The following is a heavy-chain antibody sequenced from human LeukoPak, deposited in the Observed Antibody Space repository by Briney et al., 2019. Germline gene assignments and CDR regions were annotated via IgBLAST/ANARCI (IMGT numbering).Heavy chain of an antibody. D-gene: IGHD1-26*01. CDR1: GGSISTYY. V-gene: IGHV4-59*01. CDR2: IDYSAST. J-gene: IGHJ3*02. CDR3: ARDSRRELLHAFDI. Sequence: SETLSLTCTVSGGSISTYYWSWIRQPPGKGLQWIAYIDYSASTNYNPSLKSRVTISVDTSKNQFSLKLSSVAAADTAVYFCARDSRRELLHAFDIWGQGTMVTVSS.